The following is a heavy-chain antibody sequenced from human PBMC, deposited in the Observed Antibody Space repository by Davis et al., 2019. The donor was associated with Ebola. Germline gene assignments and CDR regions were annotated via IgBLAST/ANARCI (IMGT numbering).Heavy chain of an antibody. CDR2: INPSGGST. J-gene: IGHJ3*02. Sequence: AASVKVSCKASGYTFTSYYMHRVRQPPGQGLEWMGIINPSGGSTSYAQKFQGRVTVTRDTSTTTVYMDLSSLRSEDTALYYCTTPGGQDSGYDVFDIWGQGTMVTVSS. D-gene: IGHD5-12*01. CDR3: TTPGGQDSGYDVFDI. V-gene: IGHV1-46*03. CDR1: GYTFTSYY.